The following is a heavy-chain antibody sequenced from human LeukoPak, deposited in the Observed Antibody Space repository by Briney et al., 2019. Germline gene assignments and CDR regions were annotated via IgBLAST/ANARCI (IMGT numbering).Heavy chain of an antibody. Sequence: PSETLSLTCTASGGSISNYYWTWIRQPAGKGLEWIGRIYTSGSTNYNPSLKSRVTISVDTSKNQFSLKLSSVTAADTAVYYCATLGYSYGTDYWGQGTLVTVSS. J-gene: IGHJ4*02. CDR2: IYTSGST. CDR1: GGSISNYY. V-gene: IGHV4-4*07. CDR3: ATLGYSYGTDY. D-gene: IGHD5-18*01.